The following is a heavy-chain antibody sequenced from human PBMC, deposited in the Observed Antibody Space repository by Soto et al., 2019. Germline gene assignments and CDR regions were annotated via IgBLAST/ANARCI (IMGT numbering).Heavy chain of an antibody. J-gene: IGHJ3*02. V-gene: IGHV1-18*01. Sequence: QVQLVQSGAEVKKPGASVKVSCKASGYTFTSYGISWVRQAPGQGLEWMGWISAYNGNTNYAQKLQGRVTITTDTSTSTAYMELRSLRSDDTAVYYCARESAEIVVVVAATPGAFDIWGQGTMVTVSS. CDR3: ARESAEIVVVVAATPGAFDI. CDR2: ISAYNGNT. D-gene: IGHD2-15*01. CDR1: GYTFTSYG.